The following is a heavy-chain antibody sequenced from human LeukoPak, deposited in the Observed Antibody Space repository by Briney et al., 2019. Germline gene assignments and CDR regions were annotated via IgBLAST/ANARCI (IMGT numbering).Heavy chain of an antibody. CDR3: ARPGITAAGTSYAGY. D-gene: IGHD6-13*01. CDR1: GFTFSSYA. Sequence: GGSLRLSCAASGFTFSSYAMHWVRQAPGKGLEWVAVISYDGSNKYYADSVKGRFTISRDNSKNTLYLQMNSLRAEDTAVYYCARPGITAAGTSYAGYWGQGTLVTVSS. CDR2: ISYDGSNK. J-gene: IGHJ4*02. V-gene: IGHV3-30*04.